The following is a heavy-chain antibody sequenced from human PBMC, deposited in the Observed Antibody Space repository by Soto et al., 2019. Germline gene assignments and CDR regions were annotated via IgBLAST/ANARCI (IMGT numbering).Heavy chain of an antibody. CDR2: ISSSGTFV. Sequence: PGGSLRLSCAASGFTFSDYYMSWVRQAPGKGLEWVSYISSSGTFVNYADSVRGRFTISRDDAQNSLYLQMHSLRAEDTAVYYCAKDSDASDYWGQGTLVTVSS. J-gene: IGHJ4*02. V-gene: IGHV3-11*01. CDR1: GFTFSDYY. D-gene: IGHD6-25*01. CDR3: AKDSDASDY.